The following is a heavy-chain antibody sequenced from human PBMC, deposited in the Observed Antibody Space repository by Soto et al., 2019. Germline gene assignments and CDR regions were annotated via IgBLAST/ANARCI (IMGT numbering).Heavy chain of an antibody. V-gene: IGHV4-30-2*01. CDR1: GGSISSGGYS. D-gene: IGHD2-21*02. Sequence: PSETLSLTCAVSGGSISSGGYSWSWIRQPPGKGLEWIGYIYHSGSTYYNPSLKSRVTISVDRSKNQFSLKLSSVTAADTAVYYCASTYCGGDCYSTLEPSFDSWGQGTLVTVSS. J-gene: IGHJ4*02. CDR2: IYHSGST. CDR3: ASTYCGGDCYSTLEPSFDS.